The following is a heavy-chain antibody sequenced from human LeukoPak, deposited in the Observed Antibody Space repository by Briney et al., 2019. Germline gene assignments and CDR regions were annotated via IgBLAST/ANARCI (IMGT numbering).Heavy chain of an antibody. J-gene: IGHJ3*02. CDR2: TRNKANSYTT. Sequence: PGGSLRLSCAASGFTFSDHYMDWVRQAPGKGLEWVGRTRNKANSYTTEYAASVKGRFTISRDGSKNSLYLQMNSLKTEDTAVYYCARVSPSPGYSLTSFDIWGQGTMVTVSS. CDR1: GFTFSDHY. D-gene: IGHD2-15*01. V-gene: IGHV3-72*01. CDR3: ARVSPSPGYSLTSFDI.